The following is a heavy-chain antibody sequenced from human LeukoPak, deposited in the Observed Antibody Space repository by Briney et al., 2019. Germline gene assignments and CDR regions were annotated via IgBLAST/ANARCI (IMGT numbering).Heavy chain of an antibody. Sequence: GGSLRLSCAASGFTFSSYAMHWVRQAPGKGLEWVAVISYDGSNKYYADSVKGRFTISRDNSKNTLYLQMNSLRAEDTAVYYSARGDDGYWGQGTLVTVSS. CDR2: ISYDGSNK. CDR3: ARGDDGY. D-gene: IGHD2-21*02. CDR1: GFTFSSYA. V-gene: IGHV3-30-3*01. J-gene: IGHJ4*02.